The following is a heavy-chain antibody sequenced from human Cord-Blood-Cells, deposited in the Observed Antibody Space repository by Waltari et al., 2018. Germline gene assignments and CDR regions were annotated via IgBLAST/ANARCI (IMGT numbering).Heavy chain of an antibody. V-gene: IGHV1-69*12. CDR1: GGTFSSYA. CDR3: ARERVQGRKLHGSSSVYYGMDV. Sequence: QVQLVQSGAEVKKPGSSVKVSCKASGGTFSSYALSWVRQAPGQGLEWLGGIIPIFGTANYAQKFQGRVTITADESTSTAYMELSSLRSEDTAVYYCARERVQGRKLHGSSSVYYGMDVWGQGTTVTVSS. J-gene: IGHJ6*02. D-gene: IGHD6-6*01. CDR2: IIPIFGTA.